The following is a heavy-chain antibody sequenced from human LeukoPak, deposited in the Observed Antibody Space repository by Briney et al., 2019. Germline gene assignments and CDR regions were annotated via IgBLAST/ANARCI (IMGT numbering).Heavy chain of an antibody. Sequence: SETLSLTCTVSGGSIGSYYWSWIRQPPGKGLEWIGYINYSGTTNYNPSLKSRVSISVDTSKNQFSLKLSSVTAADTAVFYCARGTMMVGPWGQGTQVTVSS. V-gene: IGHV4-59*01. D-gene: IGHD3-22*01. J-gene: IGHJ5*02. CDR1: GGSIGSYY. CDR3: ARGTMMVGP. CDR2: INYSGTT.